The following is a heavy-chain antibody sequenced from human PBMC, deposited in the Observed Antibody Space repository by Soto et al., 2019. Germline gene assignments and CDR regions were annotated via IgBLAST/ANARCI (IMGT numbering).Heavy chain of an antibody. D-gene: IGHD2-2*01. Sequence: SETLSLTCTVSGGSISSYYWSWIRQPPGKGLEWIGYIYYSGSTNYNPSLKSRVTISVDTSKNQFSLKLSSVTAADTAVYYCARDSSAASYNWLDPWGQGALVTVSS. J-gene: IGHJ5*02. CDR2: IYYSGST. CDR3: ARDSSAASYNWLDP. V-gene: IGHV4-59*01. CDR1: GGSISSYY.